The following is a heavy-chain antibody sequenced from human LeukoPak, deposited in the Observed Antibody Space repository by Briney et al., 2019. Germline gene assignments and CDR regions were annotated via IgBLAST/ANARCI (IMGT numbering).Heavy chain of an antibody. CDR3: ARDYRYAFDN. Sequence: SGGSLRLSCAASGFTFSAYSMNWVRQAPGKGLEWISYIGISSGNTKHADSVKGRFTISGDKAKNSLYLQMNSLRVEDTAVYYCARDYRYAFDNWGQGTLVSVSS. CDR2: IGISSGNT. J-gene: IGHJ4*02. D-gene: IGHD1-1*01. V-gene: IGHV3-48*01. CDR1: GFTFSAYS.